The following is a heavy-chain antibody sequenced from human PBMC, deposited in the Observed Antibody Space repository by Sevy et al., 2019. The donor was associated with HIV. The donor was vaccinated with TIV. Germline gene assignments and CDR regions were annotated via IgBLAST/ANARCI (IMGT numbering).Heavy chain of an antibody. CDR2: IYYSGST. CDR3: VGATHYYDSSGYYS. J-gene: IGHJ4*02. V-gene: IGHV4-59*01. D-gene: IGHD3-22*01. Sequence: SETLSLTCTVSGGSISSYYWSWIRQPPGKGLEWIGYIYYSGSTNYNPSLKSRVTISVDTSKNQFSLKLSSVTAADTAVYYCVGATHYYDSSGYYSWGQGTLVTVSS. CDR1: GGSISSYY.